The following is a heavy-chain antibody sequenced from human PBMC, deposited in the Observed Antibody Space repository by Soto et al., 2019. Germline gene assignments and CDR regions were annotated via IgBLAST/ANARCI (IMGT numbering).Heavy chain of an antibody. CDR2: MYYSGTT. Sequence: PSETLSLTCTVSGGSISSSNYHWGWIRQPPGKGLEWIGSMYYSGTTNYNPSLKRRVTISVDTSKNQFSLKLSSVTAADTAVYYCARRGSSSFFDYWGQGTLVTVSS. V-gene: IGHV4-39*01. D-gene: IGHD6-19*01. CDR1: GGSISSSNYH. J-gene: IGHJ4*02. CDR3: ARRGSSSFFDY.